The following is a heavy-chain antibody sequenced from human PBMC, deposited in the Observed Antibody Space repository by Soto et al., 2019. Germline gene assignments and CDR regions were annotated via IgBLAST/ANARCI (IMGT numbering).Heavy chain of an antibody. J-gene: IGHJ4*02. CDR1: GGTFSSYA. CDR2: IIPIFGTA. V-gene: IGHV1-69*13. D-gene: IGHD2-21*02. Sequence: GASVKVSCKASGGTFSSYAISWVRQAPGQGLEWMGGIIPIFGTANYAQKFQGRVTITADESTSTAYMELSSLRSEDTAVYYCARDRLNPGLDCGGDCYSGNRDFDYWGQGTLVTVSS. CDR3: ARDRLNPGLDCGGDCYSGNRDFDY.